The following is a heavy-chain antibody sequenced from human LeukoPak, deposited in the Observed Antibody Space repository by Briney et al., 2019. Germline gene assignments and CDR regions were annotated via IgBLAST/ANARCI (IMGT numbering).Heavy chain of an antibody. CDR2: ISHSGGA. V-gene: IGHV4-34*01. CDR3: ARLTWDLPPGGLYYNYYIDV. J-gene: IGHJ6*03. Sequence: SETLSLTCAVYGGSFSGYYWSWIRQPSGKGLEWIGEISHSGGANYSPSLKSRVTISLDTSKNQFSLRLTSVTAADTAVYYCARLTWDLPPGGLYYNYYIDVRDKGATVTVSS. CDR1: GGSFSGYY. D-gene: IGHD1-26*01.